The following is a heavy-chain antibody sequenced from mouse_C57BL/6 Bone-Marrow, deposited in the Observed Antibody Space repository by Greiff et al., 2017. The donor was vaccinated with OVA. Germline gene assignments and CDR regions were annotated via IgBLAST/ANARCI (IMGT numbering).Heavy chain of an antibody. Sequence: EVQLQQSGAELVRPGASVKLSCTASGFNIKDYYMHWVKQRPEQGLEWIGRIDPEDGDTEYAPKFQGKATMTADTSSSTAYMQLSSLTYEDSAVYYCARWGYGRNYFDYWGQGTTLTVSS. CDR3: ARWGYGRNYFDY. CDR1: GFNIKDYY. J-gene: IGHJ2*01. V-gene: IGHV14-1*01. CDR2: IDPEDGDT. D-gene: IGHD1-1*01.